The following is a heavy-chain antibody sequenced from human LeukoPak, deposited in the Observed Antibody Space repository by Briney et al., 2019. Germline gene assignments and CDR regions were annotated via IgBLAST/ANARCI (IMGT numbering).Heavy chain of an antibody. V-gene: IGHV1-2*04. CDR3: ARGRASMVVVAATEWFDP. CDR1: GYTFTGYY. D-gene: IGHD2-15*01. J-gene: IGHJ5*02. Sequence: ASVKVSCKASGYTFTGYYMHWVRQAPGQGLEWMGWINPNSGGTNYAQKFQGWVTMTRDTSISTAYMELSRLRSDDTAVYYCARGRASMVVVAATEWFDPWGQGTLVTVSS. CDR2: INPNSGGT.